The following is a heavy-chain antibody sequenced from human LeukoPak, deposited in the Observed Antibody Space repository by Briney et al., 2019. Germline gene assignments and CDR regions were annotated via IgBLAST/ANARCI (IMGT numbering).Heavy chain of an antibody. J-gene: IGHJ4*02. V-gene: IGHV4-34*01. D-gene: IGHD3-22*01. CDR2: INHSGST. CDR3: ARGPGYYDSSGYLGY. CDR1: GGSFSGYY. Sequence: SETLSLTCAVYGGSFSGYYWSWIRQPPGKGLEWIGEINHSGSTNYNPSLKSRVTISVDTSENQFSLKLSSVTAADTAVYYCARGPGYYDSSGYLGYWGQGTLVTVSS.